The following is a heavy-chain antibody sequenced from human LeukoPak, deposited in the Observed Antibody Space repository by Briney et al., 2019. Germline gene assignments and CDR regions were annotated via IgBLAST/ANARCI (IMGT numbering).Heavy chain of an antibody. Sequence: ASVKVSCKASGYTFTGYYMHWVRQAPGQGLEWMGWISAYNGNTNYAQKLQGRVTMTTDTSTSTAYMELRSLRSDDTAVYYCARDRNRGSIDYWGQGTLVTVSS. CDR3: ARDRNRGSIDY. CDR1: GYTFTGYY. CDR2: ISAYNGNT. V-gene: IGHV1-18*04. D-gene: IGHD7-27*01. J-gene: IGHJ4*02.